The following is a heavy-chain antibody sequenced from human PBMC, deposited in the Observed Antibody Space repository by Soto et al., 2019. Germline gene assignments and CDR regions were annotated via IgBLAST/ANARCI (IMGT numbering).Heavy chain of an antibody. Sequence: GGSLRLSCAASGFTISSHVMNWVRQAPGKGLEWVSGISGSGGSTYYADSVKGRFTISRDNSKNTLYLQMNSLRAEDTAVYYCAKGGYYYDRSGYRYWGQGTLVTVSS. J-gene: IGHJ4*02. D-gene: IGHD3-22*01. V-gene: IGHV3-23*01. CDR2: ISGSGGST. CDR3: AKGGYYYDRSGYRY. CDR1: GFTISSHV.